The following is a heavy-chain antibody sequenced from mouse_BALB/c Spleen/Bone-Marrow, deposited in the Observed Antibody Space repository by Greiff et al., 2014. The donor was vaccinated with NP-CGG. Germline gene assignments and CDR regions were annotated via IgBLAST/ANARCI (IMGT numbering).Heavy chain of an antibody. V-gene: IGHV14-3*02. CDR3: ARNGNYGAWFAY. J-gene: IGHJ3*01. CDR1: GFNIKDTY. Sequence: EVQLQQSGAELVKPGASVKLSCTASGFNIKDTYMDWVKQRPEQGLEWIGRIDPANGNTKYDPKFQGKATITADTSSNTAYLQLSSLTSEDTAVYYCARNGNYGAWFAYWGQGTLVTVSA. D-gene: IGHD2-1*01. CDR2: IDPANGNT.